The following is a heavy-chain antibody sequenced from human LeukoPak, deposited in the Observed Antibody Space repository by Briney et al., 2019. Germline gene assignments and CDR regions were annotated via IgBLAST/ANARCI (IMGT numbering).Heavy chain of an antibody. CDR1: GGSISSGGYY. J-gene: IGHJ3*02. D-gene: IGHD6-19*01. CDR3: ASDLAVAGTRWGAFDI. V-gene: IGHV4-31*03. Sequence: SETLSLTCTVSGGSISSGGYYWSWIRQHPGKGLEWIGYIYYSGSTYYNPSLKSRVTISVDTSKNQFSLKLSSVTAADTAVYYCASDLAVAGTRWGAFDIWGQGTLVTVSS. CDR2: IYYSGST.